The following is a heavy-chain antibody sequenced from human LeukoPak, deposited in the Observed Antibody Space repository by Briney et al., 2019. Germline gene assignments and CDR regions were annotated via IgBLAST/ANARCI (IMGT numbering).Heavy chain of an antibody. V-gene: IGHV3-23*01. J-gene: IGHJ6*02. CDR2: ISGSGGIT. CDR1: GFTFSSYA. Sequence: GGSLRLSCAASGFTFSSYAMSWVRQSPGKGLEWVSSISGSGGITYYADSVKGRFTFSRDNSKNTLYLQMNSLRAEDTAVYYCAKGVAAGGSYYYYYGMDVWGQGTTVTVSS. CDR3: AKGVAAGGSYYYYYGMDV. D-gene: IGHD1-26*01.